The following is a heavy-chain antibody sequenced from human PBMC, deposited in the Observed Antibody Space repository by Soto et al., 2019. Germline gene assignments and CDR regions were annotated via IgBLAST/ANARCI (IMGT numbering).Heavy chain of an antibody. CDR2: VRGNGDPP. J-gene: IGHJ4*02. V-gene: IGHV3-64D*06. D-gene: IGHD5-12*01. CDR1: GFTFSSYA. Sequence: GGSLRLSCSASGFTFSSYAMHWVRQAPGKRLEYVSGVRGNGDPPFYADSVKGRFTISRDNSKNTLYLQMSSLSADDTAVYYCVKSQGGNNFDFFDWGQGALVTVS. CDR3: VKSQGGNNFDFFD.